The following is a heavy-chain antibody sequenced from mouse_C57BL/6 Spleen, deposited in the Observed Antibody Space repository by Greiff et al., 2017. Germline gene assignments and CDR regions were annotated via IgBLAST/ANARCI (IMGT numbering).Heavy chain of an antibody. CDR1: GFSLTSYG. J-gene: IGHJ4*01. D-gene: IGHD2-4*01. Sequence: VKLMESGPGLVAPSQSLSITCTVSGFSLTSYGVHWVRQPPGKGLEWLVVIWSDGSTTYNSALKSRLSISKDNSKSQVFLKMNSLQTDDTAMYYCARYDYDGSYAMDYWGQGTSVTVSS. CDR2: IWSDGST. V-gene: IGHV2-6*03. CDR3: ARYDYDGSYAMDY.